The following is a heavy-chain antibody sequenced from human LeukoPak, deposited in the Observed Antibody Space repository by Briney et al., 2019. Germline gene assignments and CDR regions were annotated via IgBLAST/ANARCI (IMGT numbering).Heavy chain of an antibody. CDR2: INWNGGGT. CDR3: ARGPLQTIPTSKIVVYYYPFDY. CDR1: GFNFDDYG. D-gene: IGHD3-22*01. V-gene: IGHV3-20*04. Sequence: PGGSLRLSCAASGFNFDDYGMSWVRQAPGKGLEWVSGINWNGGGTGSADSVKGRFTISRENAKNSLYLQMNSLKAEDTALYYCARGPLQTIPTSKIVVYYYPFDYWGQGTLVTVSS. J-gene: IGHJ4*02.